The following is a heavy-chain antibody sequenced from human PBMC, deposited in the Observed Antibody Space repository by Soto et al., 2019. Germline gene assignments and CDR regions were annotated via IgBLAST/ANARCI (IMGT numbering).Heavy chain of an antibody. CDR2: ISGSGGST. CDR1: GFTFSSYA. J-gene: IGHJ4*02. D-gene: IGHD2-21*01. V-gene: IGHV3-23*01. CDR3: AKDLAYCGGDCYRGENELGFLRY. Sequence: GGSLRLSCAASGFTFSSYAMSWVRQAPGKGLEWVSAISGSGGSTYYADSVKGRFTISRDNSKNTLYLQMNSLRAEDTAVYYCAKDLAYCGGDCYRGENELGFLRYWGQGTLVTVSS.